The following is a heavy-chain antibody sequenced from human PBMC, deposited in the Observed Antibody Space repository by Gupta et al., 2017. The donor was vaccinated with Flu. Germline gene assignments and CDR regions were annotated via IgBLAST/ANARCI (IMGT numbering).Heavy chain of an antibody. CDR1: GFTFSSFG. CDR3: ARRGNYLGDAFDI. J-gene: IGHJ3*02. V-gene: IGHV3-21*01. Sequence: VQLVESGGGLVKPGGSLRLSCAASGFTFSSFGMNWVRQAPGKGLEWISSISSSTTYKYYADSVKGRFTISRDNAENSLYLQMSSLRAEDTAIYYCARRGNYLGDAFDIWGRGTMVTVSS. D-gene: IGHD2/OR15-2a*01. CDR2: ISSSTTYK.